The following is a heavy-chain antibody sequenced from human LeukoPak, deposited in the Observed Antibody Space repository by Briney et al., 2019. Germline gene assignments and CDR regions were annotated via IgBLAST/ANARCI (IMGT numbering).Heavy chain of an antibody. Sequence: GGSLRLSCAASGFTFSSYAMHWVRQAPGKGLEWVAVISYDGSNKYYADSVKGRFTISRDNSKNTLYLQMNSPRAEDTAVYYCAREPNSGMAFDYWGQGTLVTVSS. CDR2: ISYDGSNK. CDR1: GFTFSSYA. D-gene: IGHD3-10*01. CDR3: AREPNSGMAFDY. V-gene: IGHV3-30-3*01. J-gene: IGHJ4*02.